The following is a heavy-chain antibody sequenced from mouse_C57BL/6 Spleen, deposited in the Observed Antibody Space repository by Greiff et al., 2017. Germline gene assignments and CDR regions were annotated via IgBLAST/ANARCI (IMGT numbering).Heavy chain of an antibody. CDR1: GYTFTSYW. V-gene: IGHV1-53*01. Sequence: VQLQQPGTELVKPGASVKLSCKASGYTFTSYWMHWVKQRPGQGLEWIGNINPSNGGTNYNEKFKSKATLTVDKSSSTAYMQLSSLTSEDSAVYYCARDDYDEICAMDYWGQGTSVTVSS. CDR3: ARDDYDEICAMDY. J-gene: IGHJ4*01. D-gene: IGHD2-4*01. CDR2: INPSNGGT.